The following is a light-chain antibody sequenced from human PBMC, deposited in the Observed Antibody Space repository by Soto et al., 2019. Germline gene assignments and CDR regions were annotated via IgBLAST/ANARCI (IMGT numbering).Light chain of an antibody. V-gene: IGLV1-40*01. CDR1: ASNFGAGYD. Sequence: QSALTQPPSVSGAPGQRVTISCTGSASNFGAGYDVHWYQQSPGTAHKLLIFETKSRPSGVPDRFSAAKSGTSASLAITGLQTEDEAHYYCQSYDNSLRGWVFGGGTKLTVL. J-gene: IGLJ3*02. CDR3: QSYDNSLRGWV. CDR2: ETK.